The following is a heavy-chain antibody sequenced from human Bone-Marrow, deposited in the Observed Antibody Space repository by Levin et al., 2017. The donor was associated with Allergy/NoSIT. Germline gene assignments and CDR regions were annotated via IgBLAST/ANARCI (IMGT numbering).Heavy chain of an antibody. J-gene: IGHJ3*02. CDR2: MYYSGST. Sequence: SETLSLTCTVSGGSISSIGDYWGWFRQPPGKRLEWIASMYYSGSTYYNPSLQSRVTISLDTSKNQFSLKLSSMTAADTAVYYCASLAGKCNDRGAFDIWGQGTMVTVSS. D-gene: IGHD1-1*01. CDR1: GGSISSIGDY. CDR3: ASLAGKCNDRGAFDI. V-gene: IGHV4-39*01.